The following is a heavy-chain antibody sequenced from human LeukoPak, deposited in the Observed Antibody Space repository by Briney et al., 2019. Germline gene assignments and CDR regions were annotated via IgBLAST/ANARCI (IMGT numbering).Heavy chain of an antibody. V-gene: IGHV1-69*05. CDR2: IIPIFGTA. D-gene: IGHD3-22*01. CDR3: ASLDYYDSSN. CDR1: GGTFSSYA. Sequence: SVKVSCKASGGTFSSYAISWVRQAPGQGLEWMGRIIPIFGTANYAQKFQGRVTITTDESTSTAYMEMSSLSSEDTAVYYCASLDYYDSSNWGQGTLVTVSS. J-gene: IGHJ4*02.